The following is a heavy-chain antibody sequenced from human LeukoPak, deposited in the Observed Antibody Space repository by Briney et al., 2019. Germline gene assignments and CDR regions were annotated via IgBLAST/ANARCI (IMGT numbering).Heavy chain of an antibody. D-gene: IGHD3-9*01. CDR2: IRYDGSNK. J-gene: IGHJ4*02. CDR3: AKDPPGDILTGYYTPWGFPDY. Sequence: GGTLRLSCAASGFTFSSYGMHWVRQAPGKGLEWVAFIRYDGSNKYYADSVKGRFTISRDNSKNTLYLQMNSLRAEDTAVYYCAKDPPGDILTGYYTPWGFPDYWGQGTLVTVSS. CDR1: GFTFSSYG. V-gene: IGHV3-30*02.